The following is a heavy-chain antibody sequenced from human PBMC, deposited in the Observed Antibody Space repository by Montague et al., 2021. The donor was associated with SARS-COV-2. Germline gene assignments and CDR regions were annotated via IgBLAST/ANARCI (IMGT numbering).Heavy chain of an antibody. CDR1: GDSVSNDSSY. CDR2: IYFLGNT. Sequence: SETLSLTCTVSGDSVSNDSSYWGWIRQSPGKGLEWIGPIYFLGNTYYSPSLKSRVTMSVDTSKNQLSLRLTSVTASDTAIYYCARSGMIRGVFTSWFDPWGQGTLVTVSS. J-gene: IGHJ5*02. D-gene: IGHD3-10*01. CDR3: ARSGMIRGVFTSWFDP. V-gene: IGHV4-39*01.